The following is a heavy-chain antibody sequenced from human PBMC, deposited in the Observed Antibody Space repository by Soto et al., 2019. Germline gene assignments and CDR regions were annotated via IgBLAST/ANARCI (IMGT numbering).Heavy chain of an antibody. CDR3: TTLLMVRRGRI. CDR2: IKSKTDGGTT. Sequence: SVSNDWMNWVRQAPGKGLEWVGRIKSKTDGGTTDYAAPVKGRFTISRDDSKNTLYLQMNTLKTEDTAVYYCTTLLMVRRGRIWGQGTMVTVSS. V-gene: IGHV3-15*07. J-gene: IGHJ3*02. CDR1: SVSNDW. D-gene: IGHD3-16*01.